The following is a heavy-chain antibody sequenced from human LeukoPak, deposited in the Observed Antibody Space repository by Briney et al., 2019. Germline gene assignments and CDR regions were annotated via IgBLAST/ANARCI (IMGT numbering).Heavy chain of an antibody. V-gene: IGHV4-38-2*01. J-gene: IGHJ4*02. CDR1: GYSITTGHY. D-gene: IGHD1-1*01. Sequence: PSETLSLTCAVSGYSITTGHYWGWIRQPPGRGLEWIGSIYHGETTYYNPSLKTRLTISLDTSKNQFSLKLSSVTAADTAVYYCASNWSDFNYWGQGILVTVSS. CDR3: ASNWSDFNY. CDR2: IYHGETT.